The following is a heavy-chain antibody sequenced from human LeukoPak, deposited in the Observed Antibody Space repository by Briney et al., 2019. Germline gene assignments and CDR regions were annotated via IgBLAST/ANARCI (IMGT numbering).Heavy chain of an antibody. J-gene: IGHJ4*02. D-gene: IGHD1-26*01. Sequence: PGRSLRLSCAASGFTFDDYAMHWVRQAPGKGLEWVSGISWNSGSIGYADSVKGRFTISRDNAKNSLYLQMNSLRAEDTALYYCAKDLGSIVGATNFDYWGQGTLVTVPS. V-gene: IGHV3-9*01. CDR1: GFTFDDYA. CDR3: AKDLGSIVGATNFDY. CDR2: ISWNSGSI.